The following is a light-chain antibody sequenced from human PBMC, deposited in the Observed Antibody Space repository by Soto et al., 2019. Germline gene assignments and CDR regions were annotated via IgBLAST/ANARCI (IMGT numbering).Light chain of an antibody. V-gene: IGKV3-20*01. CDR2: GAS. CDR1: QTISNRL. CDR3: QQYGRAPIT. Sequence: EIVLPQSPGTLSLSPGERATLSCMASQTISNRLLAWYQQKPGQSPRLLIYGASSRATGIPDRFIGSGSGTDFTLTISRLEPEDFAVYACQQYGRAPITFGQGTRLEIK. J-gene: IGKJ5*01.